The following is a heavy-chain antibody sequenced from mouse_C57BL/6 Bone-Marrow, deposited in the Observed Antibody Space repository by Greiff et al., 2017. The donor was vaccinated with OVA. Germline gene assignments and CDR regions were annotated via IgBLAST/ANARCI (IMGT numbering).Heavy chain of an antibody. CDR2: IYPVSGET. CDR1: GYTFTDHI. V-gene: IGHV1-11*01. D-gene: IGHD2-4*01. CDR3: VIDRYDYDRGAWFAY. J-gene: IGHJ3*01. Sequence: QVQLQQSGAELASPGASVTLSCKASGYTFTDHIMNWVNKRPGQGLEWIGRIYPVSGETNYNQKFMGKATFSVARSSSSVYMVLNSLTSADPADDDCVIDRYDYDRGAWFAYWGQGTLVTVSA.